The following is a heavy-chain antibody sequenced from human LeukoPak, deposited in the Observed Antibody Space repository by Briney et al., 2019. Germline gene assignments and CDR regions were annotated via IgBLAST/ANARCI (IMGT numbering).Heavy chain of an antibody. D-gene: IGHD3-10*01. CDR1: GGSISSYY. CDR2: IYYSGST. J-gene: IGHJ5*02. V-gene: IGHV4-59*12. CDR3: ARRLGSGRSGSYSVRGFDP. Sequence: SETLSLTCTVSGGSISSYYWSWIRQPPGKGLEWIGYIYYSGSTNYNPSLKSRVTISVDTSKNQFSLKLSSVTAADTAVYYCARRLGSGRSGSYSVRGFDPWGQGTLVTVSS.